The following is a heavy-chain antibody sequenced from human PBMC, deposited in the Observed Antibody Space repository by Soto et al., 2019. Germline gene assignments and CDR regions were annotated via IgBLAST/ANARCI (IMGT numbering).Heavy chain of an antibody. D-gene: IGHD6-19*01. Sequence: TLSLTCAVSGGSISSSNWWSWVRQPPGKGLEWIGEIYHSGSTNYNPSLKSRVTISVDKSKNQFSLKLSSVTAADTAVYYCARNKQWLVYYYYYGMDVWGQGTTVTVSS. J-gene: IGHJ6*02. CDR2: IYHSGST. CDR3: ARNKQWLVYYYYYGMDV. V-gene: IGHV4-4*02. CDR1: GGSISSSNW.